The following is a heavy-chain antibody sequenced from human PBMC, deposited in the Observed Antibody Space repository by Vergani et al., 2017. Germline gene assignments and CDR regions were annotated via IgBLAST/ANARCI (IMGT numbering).Heavy chain of an antibody. CDR3: ARGGYYDSSGYYSIVEGDY. CDR1: GFTFSSYG. CDR2: IWYDGSNK. Sequence: QVQLVESGGGVVQPGRSLRLSCAASGFTFSSYGMHWVRQAPGKGLEWVAVIWYDGSNKYYADSVKGRFTISRDNSKNTLYLQMNSLRAEDTAVYYCARGGYYDSSGYYSIVEGDYWGQGTLVTVSS. D-gene: IGHD3-22*01. V-gene: IGHV3-33*01. J-gene: IGHJ4*02.